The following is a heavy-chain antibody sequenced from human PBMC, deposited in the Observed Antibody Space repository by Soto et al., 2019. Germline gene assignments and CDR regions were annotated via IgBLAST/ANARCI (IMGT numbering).Heavy chain of an antibody. CDR2: IYPAASDA. CDR3: ARQLDTAMDFYGMDV. D-gene: IGHD5-18*01. Sequence: GESLKISCKGSGYSFSNYWIAWLRQMPGKGLEWMGIIYPAASDARYSPSFQGQVTISVDKSISTAYLQWSSLKASDTAMYYCARQLDTAMDFYGMDVWGQGTTVTVS. J-gene: IGHJ6*02. CDR1: GYSFSNYW. V-gene: IGHV5-51*01.